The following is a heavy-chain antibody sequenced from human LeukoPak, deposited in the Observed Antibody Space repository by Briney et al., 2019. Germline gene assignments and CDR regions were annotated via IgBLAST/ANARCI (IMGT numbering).Heavy chain of an antibody. D-gene: IGHD5-24*01. CDR2: ISSSGSTI. Sequence: PGGSLRLSCATSGFTFSNYEMNWVRQAPGKGLEWVSYISSSGSTIYSADSVKGRFTISRDNAKNSLYLQMNSLRAEDTTVYYCARGRDGYNWIDYWGQGTLVTVSS. J-gene: IGHJ4*02. V-gene: IGHV3-48*03. CDR3: ARGRDGYNWIDY. CDR1: GFTFSNYE.